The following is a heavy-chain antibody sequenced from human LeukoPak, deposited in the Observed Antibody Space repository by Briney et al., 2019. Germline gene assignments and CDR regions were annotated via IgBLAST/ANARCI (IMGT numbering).Heavy chain of an antibody. CDR1: GYTFTDYY. V-gene: IGHV1-2*02. J-gene: IGHJ4*02. Sequence: ASVKVSCKASGYTFTDYYMHWVRQAPGQGLEWMGWINPNSGDTDYAQKLQGRVTMIRDTSITTAYLELSRLTSDDTAVYYCARGTGTVDYWGQGTLVTVSS. CDR3: ARGTGTVDY. D-gene: IGHD1-7*01. CDR2: INPNSGDT.